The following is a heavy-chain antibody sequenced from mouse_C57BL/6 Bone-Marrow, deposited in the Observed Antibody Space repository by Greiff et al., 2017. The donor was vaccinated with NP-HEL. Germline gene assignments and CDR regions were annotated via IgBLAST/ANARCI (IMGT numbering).Heavy chain of an antibody. CDR1: GYSFTGYY. D-gene: IGHD3-2*02. V-gene: IGHV1-42*01. Sequence: EVQLQQSGPELVKPGASVKISCKASGYSFTGYYMNWVKQSPEKSLEWIGEINPSTGGTTYNQKFKAKATLTVDKSSSTAYMQLKSLTSEDSAVYYCARPAQATIAYWGQGTLVTVSA. CDR3: ARPAQATIAY. CDR2: INPSTGGT. J-gene: IGHJ3*01.